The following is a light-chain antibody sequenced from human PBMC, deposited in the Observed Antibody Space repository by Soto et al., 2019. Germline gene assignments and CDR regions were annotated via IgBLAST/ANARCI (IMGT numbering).Light chain of an antibody. CDR2: DTS. J-gene: IGLJ3*02. Sequence: QCLLTQEPSLTVSPGGTFTLTCGSSTGAVTSGHYPYWFQQKPGQAPRTLIYDTSNKHSWTPARFSGSLLGGKAALTLSGAQPEDEAEYYCLLSYSGARLWVFGGGTKVTVL. V-gene: IGLV7-46*01. CDR3: LLSYSGARLWV. CDR1: TGAVTSGHY.